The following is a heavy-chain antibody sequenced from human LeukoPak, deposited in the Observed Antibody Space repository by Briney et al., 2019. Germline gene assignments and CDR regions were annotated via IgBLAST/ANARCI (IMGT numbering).Heavy chain of an antibody. CDR2: ISSSSSYI. Sequence: GGSLRLSCAASGFTFSSYSMNWVRQAPGKGLEWVSSISSSSSYIYYADSVKGRFTISRDNAKNSLYLQMNSLRAEDTAVYYCARVNRGQQQLVYYYYYYMDVWGKGTTVTVSS. CDR3: ARVNRGQQQLVYYYYYYMDV. J-gene: IGHJ6*03. CDR1: GFTFSSYS. V-gene: IGHV3-21*01. D-gene: IGHD6-13*01.